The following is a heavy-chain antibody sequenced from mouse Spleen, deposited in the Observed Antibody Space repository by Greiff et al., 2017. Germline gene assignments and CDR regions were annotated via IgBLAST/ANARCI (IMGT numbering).Heavy chain of an antibody. V-gene: IGHV1-54*01. CDR3: ARGAYDYDRDYYAMDY. Sequence: VQLQQSGAELVRPGTSVKVSCKASGYAFTNYLIEWVKQRPGQGLEWIGVINPGSGGTNYNEKFKGKATLTADKSSSTAYMQLSSLTSEDSAVYFCARGAYDYDRDYYAMDYWGQGTSVTVSS. D-gene: IGHD2-4*01. J-gene: IGHJ4*01. CDR2: INPGSGGT. CDR1: GYAFTNYL.